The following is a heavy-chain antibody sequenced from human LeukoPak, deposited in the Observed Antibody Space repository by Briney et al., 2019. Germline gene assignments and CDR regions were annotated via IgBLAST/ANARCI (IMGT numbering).Heavy chain of an antibody. CDR1: GFTFTSSA. J-gene: IGHJ3*02. CDR2: IVVCSGNT. Sequence: GTSVKVSCKASGFTFTSSAMQWVRQARGQRLEWIGWIVVCSGNTNYAQKFQERVTITRDMSTSTAYMELSSLRSEDTAVYYCAADRRDDYGDYVSAFDIWGQGTMVTVSS. V-gene: IGHV1-58*02. CDR3: AADRRDDYGDYVSAFDI. D-gene: IGHD4-17*01.